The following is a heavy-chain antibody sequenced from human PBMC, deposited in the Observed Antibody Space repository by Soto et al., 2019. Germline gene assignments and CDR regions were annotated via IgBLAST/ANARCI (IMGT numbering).Heavy chain of an antibody. V-gene: IGHV3-21*06. J-gene: IGHJ4*02. CDR2: ISSTTNYI. CDR3: ARESEDLTSNFDY. CDR1: GFTFTRYS. Sequence: GSLRLSCAASGFTFTRYSMNWVRQAPGKGLDWVSSISSTTNYIYYGDSMKGRFTISRDNAKNSLYLEMNSLRAEDTAVYYCARESEDLTSNFDYWGQGPLVTFSS.